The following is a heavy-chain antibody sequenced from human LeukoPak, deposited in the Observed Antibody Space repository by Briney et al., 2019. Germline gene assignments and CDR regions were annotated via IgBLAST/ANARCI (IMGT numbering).Heavy chain of an antibody. CDR3: ASGPLRYFDWLSENYYYMDV. D-gene: IGHD3-9*01. J-gene: IGHJ6*03. CDR1: GFTFSSYE. CDR2: ISSSGSTI. V-gene: IGHV3-48*03. Sequence: GGSLRLSCAASGFTFSSYEMNWVRQAPGKGLEWVSYISSSGSTIYYADSVKGRFTISRDNAKNSLYLQMNSLRAEDTAVYYCASGPLRYFDWLSENYYYMDVWGKGTTVTVSS.